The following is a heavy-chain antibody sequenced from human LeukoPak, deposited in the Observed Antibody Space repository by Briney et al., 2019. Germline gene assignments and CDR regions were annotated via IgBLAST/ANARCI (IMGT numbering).Heavy chain of an antibody. J-gene: IGHJ4*02. CDR1: GGSISSGGYY. CDR3: ARGDPTKARNYFDY. V-gene: IGHV4-30-2*01. D-gene: IGHD1-14*01. CDR2: IYHSGST. Sequence: SETLSLTCTVSGGSISSGGYYWSWIRQPPGKGLEWIGYIYHSGSTYYNPSLKSRVTISVDRSKNQFSLKLSSVTAADTAVYYCARGDPTKARNYFDYWGQGTLVTVSS.